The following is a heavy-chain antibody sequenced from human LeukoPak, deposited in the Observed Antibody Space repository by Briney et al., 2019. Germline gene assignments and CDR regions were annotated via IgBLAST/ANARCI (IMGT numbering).Heavy chain of an antibody. CDR2: IRSKANSYAT. CDR3: TRRVVPAATPMDV. Sequence: GGSLRLSCAASGFTFSGSAMHWVRQASGKGLEWVGRIRSKANSYATAYAASVKGRFTISRDDSKNTAYLQMNSLKTEDTAVYYCTRRVVPAATPMDVWGKGTTVTVSP. D-gene: IGHD2-2*01. CDR1: GFTFSGSA. V-gene: IGHV3-73*01. J-gene: IGHJ6*04.